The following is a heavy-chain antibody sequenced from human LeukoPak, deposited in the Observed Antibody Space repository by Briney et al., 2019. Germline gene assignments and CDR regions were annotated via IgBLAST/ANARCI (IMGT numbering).Heavy chain of an antibody. CDR2: IRYDGTNK. CDR3: AKEVYSYGPFDY. J-gene: IGHJ4*02. CDR1: GFTFSSYG. Sequence: GGSLRLSXAASGFTFSSYGMHWVRQAPGKGLEWVAFIRYDGTNKYDADSVKGRFTISRDNSKNTLYLQMNSLRTEDTAVYYCAKEVYSYGPFDYWGQGALVTVSS. D-gene: IGHD5-18*01. V-gene: IGHV3-30*02.